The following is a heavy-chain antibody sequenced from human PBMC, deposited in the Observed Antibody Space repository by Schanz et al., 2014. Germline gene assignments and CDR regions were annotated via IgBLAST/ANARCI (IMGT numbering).Heavy chain of an antibody. Sequence: EVQLVESGGGLVQPGRSLRLSCAASGLPFNEYGMLWVRQAPGKGLEWVSSISWNSGSIDYADSVKGRFTISRDNAKNSLYLQMNSLRAEDTALYYCAKDGIMVQGVIWERYFDSWGQGTLVTVSS. V-gene: IGHV3-9*01. J-gene: IGHJ4*02. D-gene: IGHD3-10*01. CDR3: AKDGIMVQGVIWERYFDS. CDR1: GLPFNEYG. CDR2: ISWNSGSI.